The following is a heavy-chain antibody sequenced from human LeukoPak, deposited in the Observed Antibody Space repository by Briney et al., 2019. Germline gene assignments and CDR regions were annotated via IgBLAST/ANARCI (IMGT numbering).Heavy chain of an antibody. CDR1: GGSISSGGYY. V-gene: IGHV4-31*03. CDR3: ARGRGLLDY. J-gene: IGHJ4*02. Sequence: PSQTLSLTCTVSGGSISSGGYYWTWIRQLPGKGLEYIGHIYDRGSTYYHPSLKSRLTISVDTSKNQFSLKVKSVTAADTAVYYCARGRGLLDYWGQGTLVTVSS. CDR2: IYDRGST.